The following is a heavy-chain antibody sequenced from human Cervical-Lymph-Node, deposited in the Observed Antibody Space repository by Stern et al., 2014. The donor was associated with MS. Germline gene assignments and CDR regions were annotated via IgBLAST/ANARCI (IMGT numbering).Heavy chain of an antibody. Sequence: QVQLQESGPGLVKPSETLSLTCTVSGGSIGGYYWTWIRQSPGKGLEWIGYIHYTGSTNYNPSLKSRVTISVDRSRNQFSLKLSSVTAADTAVYYCAREGREDGSGWSYYLDYWGQGTLVTVSS. CDR1: GGSIGGYY. V-gene: IGHV4-59*01. J-gene: IGHJ4*02. CDR2: IHYTGST. CDR3: AREGREDGSGWSYYLDY. D-gene: IGHD6-19*01.